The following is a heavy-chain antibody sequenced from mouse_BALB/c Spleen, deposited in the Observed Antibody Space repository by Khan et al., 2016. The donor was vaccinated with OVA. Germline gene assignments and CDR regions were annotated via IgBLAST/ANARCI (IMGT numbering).Heavy chain of an antibody. V-gene: IGHV1S41*01. J-gene: IGHJ4*01. D-gene: IGHD1-1*01. Sequence: DLVKPGASVKLSCKASGYTFTSYWINWIKQRTGQGLEWIGRIAPGSGSTSYNEMFKNKAILTVDTFSSTAYIQFSSLSSEDSAVFFRSRSHYYRSGLYAIDYWGQGTSVTVSS. CDR1: GYTFTSYW. CDR3: SRSHYYRSGLYAIDY. CDR2: IAPGSGST.